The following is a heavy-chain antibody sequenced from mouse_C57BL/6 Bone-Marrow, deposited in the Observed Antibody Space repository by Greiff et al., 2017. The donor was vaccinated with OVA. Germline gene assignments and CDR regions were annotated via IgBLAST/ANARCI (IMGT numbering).Heavy chain of an antibody. V-gene: IGHV1-82*01. CDR3: AKEDYGTWFAY. CDR2: IYPGDGDT. Sequence: QVQLQQSGAELARPGASVKLSCKASGYAFSSSWMNWVKQRPGKGLEWIGRIYPGDGDTNYNGKFKGKATLTADKSSSTAYMQLSSLTSEDSAVYFCAKEDYGTWFAYWGQGTLVTVSA. J-gene: IGHJ3*01. D-gene: IGHD1-1*01. CDR1: GYAFSSSW.